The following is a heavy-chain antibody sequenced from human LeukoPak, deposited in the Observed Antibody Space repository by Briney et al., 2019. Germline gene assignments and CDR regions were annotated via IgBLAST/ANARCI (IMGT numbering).Heavy chain of an antibody. CDR2: IYYSGST. CDR1: GGSISSYY. V-gene: IGHV4-59*01. D-gene: IGHD5-12*01. CDR3: AIVPYSGYDFISDY. Sequence: SETLSLTCTVSGGSISSYYWSWIRQPPGKGLEWIGYIYYSGSTNYNPSLKSRVTISVDTSKNQFSLKLSSVTAADTAVCYCAIVPYSGYDFISDYWGQGTLVTVSS. J-gene: IGHJ4*02.